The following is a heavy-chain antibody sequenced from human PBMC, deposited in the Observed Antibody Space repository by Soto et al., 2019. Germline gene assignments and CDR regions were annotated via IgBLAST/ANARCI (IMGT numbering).Heavy chain of an antibody. D-gene: IGHD3-22*01. CDR1: GFTFSSYA. J-gene: IGHJ4*02. Sequence: PGGSLRLSCAASGFTFSSYAMSWVRQAPGKGLEWVSAISGSGGSTYYADSVKGRFTISRDNSKNTLYLQMNSLGAEDTAVYYCAKPAGGPYMIVVVINYYFDYWGQGTLVTVSS. CDR2: ISGSGGST. V-gene: IGHV3-23*01. CDR3: AKPAGGPYMIVVVINYYFDY.